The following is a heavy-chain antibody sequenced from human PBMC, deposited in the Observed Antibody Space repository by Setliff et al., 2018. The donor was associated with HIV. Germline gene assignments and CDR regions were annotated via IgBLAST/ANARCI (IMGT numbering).Heavy chain of an antibody. J-gene: IGHJ4*02. CDR1: GGSFSGYY. CDR3: AISYYYGSGIPGYYFDY. Sequence: PSETLSLTCAVYGGSFSGYYWSWIRQPPGKGLEWIGEIIHSGSTYYNPPLKSRVTISVDTSKNQFSLKLGSVTAADTAVYYCAISYYYGSGIPGYYFDYWGQGTLVTVSS. CDR2: IIHSGST. V-gene: IGHV4-34*12. D-gene: IGHD3-10*01.